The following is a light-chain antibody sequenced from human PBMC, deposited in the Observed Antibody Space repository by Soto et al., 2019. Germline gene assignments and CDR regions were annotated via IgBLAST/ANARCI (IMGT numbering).Light chain of an antibody. CDR3: QQYNNWPPELT. J-gene: IGKJ4*01. CDR2: GAS. Sequence: EIVMTQSPATLSVSPGERATLSCRASQSVSSNLAWYQQKPGQAPRLLIYGASTRATGIPARFSGSGSGTEFTLTISGLQSEDFAVYYWQQYNNWPPELTFGGGTKVEIK. CDR1: QSVSSN. V-gene: IGKV3-15*01.